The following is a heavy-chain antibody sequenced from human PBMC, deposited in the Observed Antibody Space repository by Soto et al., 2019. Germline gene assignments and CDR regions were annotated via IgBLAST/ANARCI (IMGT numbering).Heavy chain of an antibody. Sequence: EVQLVESGGGLVQPGRSLRLSCAASGFTFDDYAMHWVRQAPGKGLEWVSGISWNSGSIGYADSVKGRFTISRDNAKNSLYLQMNSLRAEDTALYYCAKDMGVMGLSNAFDIWGQGTMVTVSS. CDR3: AKDMGVMGLSNAFDI. J-gene: IGHJ3*02. CDR2: ISWNSGSI. D-gene: IGHD2-21*01. CDR1: GFTFDDYA. V-gene: IGHV3-9*01.